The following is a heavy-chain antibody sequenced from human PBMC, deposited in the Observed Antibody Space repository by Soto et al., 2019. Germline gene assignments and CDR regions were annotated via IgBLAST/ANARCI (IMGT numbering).Heavy chain of an antibody. CDR1: GWSFSGYY. V-gene: IGHV4-34*01. CDR3: ARGMKQQPYDS. J-gene: IGHJ4*02. Sequence: PXETLSLTCSVYGWSFSGYYWSWIRQPPGKGLEWIGEINHSGSTNYNPSLKSRVTISVDTSKNQFSLKLSSVTAADTAVYYCARGMKQQPYDSWGQGNLVTVSS. CDR2: INHSGST. D-gene: IGHD6-13*01.